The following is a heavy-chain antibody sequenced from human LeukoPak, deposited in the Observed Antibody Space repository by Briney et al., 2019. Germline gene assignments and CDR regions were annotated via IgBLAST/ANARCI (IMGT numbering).Heavy chain of an antibody. CDR1: GFSFSSYH. CDR3: AKSPVSSCRGSFCYPFDY. J-gene: IGHJ4*02. V-gene: IGHV3-21*01. D-gene: IGHD2-15*01. Sequence: PGGSLRLSCAASGFSFSSYHMNWVRQAPGKGLEWVSSITSSSSYIYYADSVKGRFTISRDNAKNSLYLQMNSLRAEDTAVYFCAKSPVSSCRGSFCYPFDYWGQGNLVTVSS. CDR2: ITSSSSYI.